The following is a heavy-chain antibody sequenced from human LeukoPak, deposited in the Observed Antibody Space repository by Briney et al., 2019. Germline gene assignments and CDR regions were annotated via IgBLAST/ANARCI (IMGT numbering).Heavy chain of an antibody. Sequence: SETLSRTCTVSGGSVSSYYWSWLRQPPGKGLEWIGYIYYSGSTNYNPSLKSRVTISVDTSRNQFSLKLSSVTAQDTAVYYCAIHSGGGNDAFDIWGQGTMVTVSS. CDR1: GGSVSSYY. CDR3: AIHSGGGNDAFDI. J-gene: IGHJ3*02. D-gene: IGHD3-16*01. V-gene: IGHV4-59*02. CDR2: IYYSGST.